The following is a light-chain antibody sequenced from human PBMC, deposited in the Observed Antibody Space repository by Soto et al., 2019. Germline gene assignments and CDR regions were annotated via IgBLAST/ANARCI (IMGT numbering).Light chain of an antibody. CDR1: QSLSSD. CDR3: QHYYTWPWT. V-gene: IGKV3-15*01. J-gene: IGKJ1*01. Sequence: IVMTQSPATLSVSPGARVTLSCRASQSLSSDLAWYQQKPGQAPRLLIYGASTRATGIPARFMGSGSGTEFTLTISSLQSEDFALYYCQHYYTWPWTFGQGTKVDIK. CDR2: GAS.